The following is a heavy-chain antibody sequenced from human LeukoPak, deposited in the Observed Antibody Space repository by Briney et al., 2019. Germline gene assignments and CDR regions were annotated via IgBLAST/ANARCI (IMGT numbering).Heavy chain of an antibody. V-gene: IGHV3-30*03. Sequence: GGSLRLSCAASGFTFSSYGMHWVRQAPGKGLEWVAVISYDGSNKYYADSVKGRFTISRDNSKNTLYLQMNSLRAEDTAVYYCARESSWFDPWGQGTLVTVSS. CDR2: ISYDGSNK. CDR1: GFTFSSYG. CDR3: ARESSWFDP. J-gene: IGHJ5*02. D-gene: IGHD5/OR15-5a*01.